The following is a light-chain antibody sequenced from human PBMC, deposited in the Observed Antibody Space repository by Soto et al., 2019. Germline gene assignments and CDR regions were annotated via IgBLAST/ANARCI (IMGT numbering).Light chain of an antibody. Sequence: DIQLTQSPSSLSASVGDGVTITCRASQSINTFLAWYQQKPGKAPKLLIYDASSLQSGVPSRFSGSGSGTEFTLTISCLQPDDFATYYCQQYKSYWTFGQGTKVDI. CDR2: DAS. J-gene: IGKJ1*01. CDR3: QQYKSYWT. V-gene: IGKV1-5*01. CDR1: QSINTF.